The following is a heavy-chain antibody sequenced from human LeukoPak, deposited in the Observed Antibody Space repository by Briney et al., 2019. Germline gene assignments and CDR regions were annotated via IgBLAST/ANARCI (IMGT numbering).Heavy chain of an antibody. V-gene: IGHV4-59*12. CDR3: ARVPRGAARPADY. CDR1: GGSISDYY. CDR2: ISYSGNT. J-gene: IGHJ4*02. D-gene: IGHD6-6*01. Sequence: SETLSLTCTVSGGSISDYYWSWIRQPPGKGLEWIGYISYSGNTNYNPSLKSRVTISVDTSKNQFSLKLSSVTAADTAVYYCARVPRGAARPADYWGQGTLVTVSS.